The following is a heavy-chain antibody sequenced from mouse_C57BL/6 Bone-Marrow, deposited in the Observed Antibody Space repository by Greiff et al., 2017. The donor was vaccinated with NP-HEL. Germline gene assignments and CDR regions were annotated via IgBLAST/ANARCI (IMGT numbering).Heavy chain of an antibody. D-gene: IGHD3-1*01. CDR3: AEQLMYAMDY. CDR1: GYTFTSYG. CDR2: SYPRSGNT. J-gene: IGHJ4*01. V-gene: IGHV1-81*01. Sequence: QVQLKESGAELARPGASVKLSCKASGYTFTSYGISWVKQRTGQGLEWIGESYPRSGNTYYNEKFKGKATLTADKSSSTAYMELRSLTSEDSAVYFCAEQLMYAMDYWGQGTSVTVAS.